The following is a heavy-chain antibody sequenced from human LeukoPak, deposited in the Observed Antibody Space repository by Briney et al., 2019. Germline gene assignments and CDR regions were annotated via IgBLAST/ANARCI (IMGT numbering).Heavy chain of an antibody. CDR3: AKDPYYYDSSGPPDY. CDR1: GFTFSSYA. Sequence: PGGSLRLSCAASGFTFSSYAMHWVRQAPGKGLEWVAVISYDGSNKYYADSVKGRFTISRDNSKNTLYLQMNSLRAEDTAVYYCAKDPYYYDSSGPPDYWGQGTLVTVSS. CDR2: ISYDGSNK. J-gene: IGHJ4*02. V-gene: IGHV3-30-3*01. D-gene: IGHD3-22*01.